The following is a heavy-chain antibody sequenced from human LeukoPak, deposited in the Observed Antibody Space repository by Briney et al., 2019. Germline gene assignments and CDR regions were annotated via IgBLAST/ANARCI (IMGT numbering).Heavy chain of an antibody. CDR2: IIPILGIA. V-gene: IGHV1-69*04. CDR3: ARDLPPYYFDY. CDR1: GGIFSSYA. Sequence: SVKVSCTASGGIFSSYAISWVRQAPGQGLEWMGRIIPILGIANYAQKFQGRVTITADKSTSTAYMDLSSLRSEDTAVYYCARDLPPYYFDYWGQGTLVTVSS. J-gene: IGHJ4*02.